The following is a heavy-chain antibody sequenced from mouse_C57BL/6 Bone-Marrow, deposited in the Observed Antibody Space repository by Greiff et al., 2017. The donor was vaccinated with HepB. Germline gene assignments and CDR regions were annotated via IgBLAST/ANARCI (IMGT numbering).Heavy chain of an antibody. J-gene: IGHJ4*01. D-gene: IGHD1-1*01. V-gene: IGHV5-9-1*02. CDR2: ISSGGDYI. CDR3: TRDYGSSPYYAMDY. Sequence: EVQGVESGEGLVKPGGSLKLSCAASGFTFSSYAMSWVRQTPEKRLEWVAYISSGGDYIYYADTVKGRFTISRDNARNTLYLQMSSLKSEDTAMYYCTRDYGSSPYYAMDYWGQGTSVTVSS. CDR1: GFTFSSYA.